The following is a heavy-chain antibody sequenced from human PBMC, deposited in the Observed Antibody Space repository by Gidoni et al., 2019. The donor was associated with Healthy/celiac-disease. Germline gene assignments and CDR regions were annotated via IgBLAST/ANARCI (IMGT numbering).Heavy chain of an antibody. CDR2: IWYDGSNK. CDR3: ATQVVPAASDY. V-gene: IGHV3-33*01. Sequence: QVQLVESGGGVVQPGRSLRLSCAASGFTFSSYGMHWVRQAPGKRLEWVAVIWYDGSNKYYADSVKGRFTISRDNSKNTLYLQMNSLRAEDTAVYYCATQVVPAASDYWGQGTLVTVSS. J-gene: IGHJ4*02. CDR1: GFTFSSYG. D-gene: IGHD2-2*01.